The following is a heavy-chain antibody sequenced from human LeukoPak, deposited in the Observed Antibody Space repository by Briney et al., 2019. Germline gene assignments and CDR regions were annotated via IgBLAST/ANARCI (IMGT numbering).Heavy chain of an antibody. Sequence: PSETLSLTCTVSGGSISSGDYYWTWIRQPPGKGLEWIAYIYYTGSTYYNPSLKSRVTISVDTSKNQFSLKMTSLTAADTAVYYCARAATDTAMVVFDYWGQGTLVTVSS. CDR3: ARAATDTAMVVFDY. D-gene: IGHD5-18*01. V-gene: IGHV4-30-4*01. J-gene: IGHJ4*02. CDR2: IYYTGST. CDR1: GGSISSGDYY.